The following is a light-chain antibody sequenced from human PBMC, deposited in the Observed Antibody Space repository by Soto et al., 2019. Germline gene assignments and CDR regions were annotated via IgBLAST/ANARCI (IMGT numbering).Light chain of an antibody. CDR2: DVS. V-gene: IGLV2-11*01. Sequence: QSVLTQPRSVSGSPGQSVTISCTGTSSDVGGYNYVSWYQQHPGKVPKLMIYDVSKRPSGVPDRFSGSKSGNTASLTISGLQAEDEADYCCCSYAGSYTYVFGTGTKVTV. CDR3: CSYAGSYTYV. J-gene: IGLJ1*01. CDR1: SSDVGGYNY.